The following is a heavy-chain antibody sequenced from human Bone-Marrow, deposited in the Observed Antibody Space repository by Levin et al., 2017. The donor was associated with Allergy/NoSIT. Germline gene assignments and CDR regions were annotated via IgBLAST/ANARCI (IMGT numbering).Heavy chain of an antibody. CDR2: IIPIFGTA. CDR1: GGTFSSYA. D-gene: IGHD2-2*01. V-gene: IGHV1-69*13. Sequence: SVKVSCKASGGTFSSYAISWVRQAPGQGLEWMGGIIPIFGTANYAQKFQGRVTITADESTSTAYMELSSLRSEDTAVYYCARVGGFCSSTSCYAEITPYGMDVWGQGTTVTVSS. J-gene: IGHJ6*02. CDR3: ARVGGFCSSTSCYAEITPYGMDV.